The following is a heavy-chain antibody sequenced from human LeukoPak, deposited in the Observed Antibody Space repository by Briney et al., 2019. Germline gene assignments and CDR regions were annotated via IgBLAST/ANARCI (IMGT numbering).Heavy chain of an antibody. D-gene: IGHD3-16*01. J-gene: IGHJ4*02. Sequence: GGSLRLSCAASGFTFSNYAMSWVRQAPGKGLEWVSVISGSGGSTYYADSVKVRFTISRDNSKNTLYLQMNSLRAEDTAVYYCAKILYYDYVWGTFDYWGQGTLVTVSS. CDR2: ISGSGGST. V-gene: IGHV3-23*01. CDR1: GFTFSNYA. CDR3: AKILYYDYVWGTFDY.